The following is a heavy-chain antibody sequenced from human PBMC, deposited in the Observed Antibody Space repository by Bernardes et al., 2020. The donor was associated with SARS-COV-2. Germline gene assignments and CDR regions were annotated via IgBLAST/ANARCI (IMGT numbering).Heavy chain of an antibody. V-gene: IGHV5-51*01. Sequence: GAPLKISCKGSGYSFTSYWIGWVRQMPGKGLEWMGIIYPGDSDTRYSPSFQGQVTISADKSISTAYLQWSSLKASDTAMYYCARVTIFGVVILKEWGQGTLVTVSS. CDR1: GYSFTSYW. CDR2: IYPGDSDT. J-gene: IGHJ4*02. CDR3: ARVTIFGVVILKE. D-gene: IGHD3-3*01.